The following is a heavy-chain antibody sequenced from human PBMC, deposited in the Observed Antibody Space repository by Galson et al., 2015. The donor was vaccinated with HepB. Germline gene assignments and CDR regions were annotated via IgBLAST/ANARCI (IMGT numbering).Heavy chain of an antibody. V-gene: IGHV2-70*01. Sequence: PALVKPTQTLTLTCTFSGFSLSTSGMCVSWIRQPPGKALEWLALIDWDDDKYYSTSLKTRLTISKDTSKNQVVLTMTNMDPVDTATYYCARIFSGESHYYYYYMDVWGKGTTVTVSS. D-gene: IGHD3-10*01. CDR3: ARIFSGESHYYYYYMDV. CDR2: IDWDDDK. J-gene: IGHJ6*03. CDR1: GFSLSTSGMC.